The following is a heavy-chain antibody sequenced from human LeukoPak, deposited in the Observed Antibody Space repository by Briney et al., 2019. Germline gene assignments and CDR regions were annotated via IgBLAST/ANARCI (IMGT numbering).Heavy chain of an antibody. CDR3: ASADYGDPNYYYYYYMDV. CDR1: GGSISSHY. CDR2: IYYSGST. V-gene: IGHV4-59*08. D-gene: IGHD4-17*01. Sequence: SETLSLTCTVSGGSISSHYWSWIRQPPGKGLEWIGYIYYSGSTNYNPSLKSRVTISVDTSENQFSLKLSSVTAADTAVYYCASADYGDPNYYYYYYMDVWGKGTTVTISS. J-gene: IGHJ6*03.